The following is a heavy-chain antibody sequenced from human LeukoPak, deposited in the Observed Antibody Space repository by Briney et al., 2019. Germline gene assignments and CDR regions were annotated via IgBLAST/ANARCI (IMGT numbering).Heavy chain of an antibody. V-gene: IGHV1-8*02. CDR2: MNPNSGNT. J-gene: IGHJ3*02. Sequence: ASVKVSCKASVGTLSIYAISWVRQATGQGLEWMGWMNPNSGNTGYAQKFQGRVTMTRNTAISTAYMELSSLRSEDSAVYYCAVGSFCGDFVFDIWGKGAMVTVSS. D-gene: IGHD4-17*01. CDR1: VGTLSIYA. CDR3: AVGSFCGDFVFDI.